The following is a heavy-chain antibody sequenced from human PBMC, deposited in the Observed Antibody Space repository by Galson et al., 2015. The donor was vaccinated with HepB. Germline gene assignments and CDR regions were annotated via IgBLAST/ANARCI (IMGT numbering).Heavy chain of an antibody. Sequence: SVKVSCKASGGTFSSYTISWVRQAPGQGLEWMGRIIPILGIANYAQKFQGRVTITADKSTSTAYMELSSLRSEDTAVYYCARDRGYSGYVKPATGYYYGMDVWGQGTTVTVSS. CDR3: ARDRGYSGYVKPATGYYYGMDV. V-gene: IGHV1-69*04. J-gene: IGHJ6*02. CDR1: GGTFSSYT. CDR2: IIPILGIA. D-gene: IGHD5-12*01.